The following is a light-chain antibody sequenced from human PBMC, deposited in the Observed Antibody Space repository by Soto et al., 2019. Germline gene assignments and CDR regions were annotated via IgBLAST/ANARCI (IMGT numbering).Light chain of an antibody. CDR1: QNIVGY. V-gene: IGKV1-39*01. Sequence: DIHMTQSPSSLSASVADRVTISCRASQNIVGYLNWYQQTPGKAPNLLIYAASSLRSGVPSRFSGRWSGTDFNFTISSLQPEDFGTYYCQQSYVTPFTFGPGTQVDI. CDR2: AAS. J-gene: IGKJ3*01. CDR3: QQSYVTPFT.